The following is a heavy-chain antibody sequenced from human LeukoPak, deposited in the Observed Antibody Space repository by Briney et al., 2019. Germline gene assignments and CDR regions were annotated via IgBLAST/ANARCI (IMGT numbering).Heavy chain of an antibody. D-gene: IGHD4-17*01. CDR3: ARERARYGDFAY. J-gene: IGHJ4*02. V-gene: IGHV4-59*01. Sequence: TPSETLPLTCTVTGGSISRYEWSWIRQPPGKGLEWIGYIYYSGSTNYNPSLESRVTISVDTSKNQFSLKLSSVTAADTAVYYCARERARYGDFAYWGQGTLVTVSS. CDR1: GGSISRYE. CDR2: IYYSGST.